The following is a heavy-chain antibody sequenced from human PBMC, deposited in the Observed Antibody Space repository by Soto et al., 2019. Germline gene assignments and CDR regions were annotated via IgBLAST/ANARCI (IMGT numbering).Heavy chain of an antibody. D-gene: IGHD1-1*01. J-gene: IGHJ4*02. CDR3: ARRAETNGWNGFGADKYYFDF. CDR2: MNPNSGNT. V-gene: IGHV1-8*01. CDR1: GYTFTSYD. Sequence: QVQLVQSGAEVKKPGASVKVSCKASGYTFTSYDINWVRQATGQGLEWMGWMNPNSGNTGYAQKFQGRVTMTRNTSINTVHMELSSLRSEDTAVYYCARRAETNGWNGFGADKYYFDFWGQGTLVTVSS.